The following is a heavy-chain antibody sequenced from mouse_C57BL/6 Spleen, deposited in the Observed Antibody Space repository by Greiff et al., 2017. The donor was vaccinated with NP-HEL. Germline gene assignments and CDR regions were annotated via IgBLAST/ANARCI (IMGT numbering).Heavy chain of an antibody. CDR2: IWRGGST. V-gene: IGHV2-5*01. D-gene: IGHD1-1*01. Sequence: QVQLQESGPGLVQPSQSLSITCTVSGFSLTSYGVHWVRQSPGKGLEWLGVIWRGGSTDYNAAFMSRLSITKDNSKSQVFFKMNSLQADDTAIYYCAKNGDYGSSYAMDYWGQGDSVTVSS. J-gene: IGHJ4*01. CDR3: AKNGDYGSSYAMDY. CDR1: GFSLTSYG.